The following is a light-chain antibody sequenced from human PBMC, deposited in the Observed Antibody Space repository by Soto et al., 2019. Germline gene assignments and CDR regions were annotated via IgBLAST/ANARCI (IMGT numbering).Light chain of an antibody. CDR2: EGS. J-gene: IGLJ1*01. Sequence: SVLHQPASVSGSPGQSITLSCPGTSSDVGSHNLVSWYQQHPGKAPKLMIYEGSKRPSGVSNRFSGSKSGNTASLTISGLQAEDEDDYYCCSYAGTVYVFGTGSKVTV. CDR3: CSYAGTVYV. CDR1: SSDVGSHNL. V-gene: IGLV2-23*01.